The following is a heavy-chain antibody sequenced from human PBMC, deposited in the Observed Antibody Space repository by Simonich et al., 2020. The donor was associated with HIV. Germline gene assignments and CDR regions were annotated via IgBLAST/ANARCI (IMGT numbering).Heavy chain of an antibody. J-gene: IGHJ4*02. V-gene: IGHV4-34*01. Sequence: QVQLQQWGAGLLKPSETLSLTCAVYGGSFSGYHWSWIRQPPGKGLGWKGDINHSGSTNYNPSLKSRVTISVDTSKNQFSLKLSSVTAADTAVYYCARGVDYYFDYWGQGTLVTVS. CDR3: ARGVDYYFDY. D-gene: IGHD3-9*01. CDR2: INHSGST. CDR1: GGSFSGYH.